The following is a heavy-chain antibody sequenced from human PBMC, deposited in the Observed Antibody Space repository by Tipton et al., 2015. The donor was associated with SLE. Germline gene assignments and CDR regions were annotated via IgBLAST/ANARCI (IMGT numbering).Heavy chain of an antibody. D-gene: IGHD3-22*01. CDR2: FYYSGNT. CDR1: GDSISSSSYY. J-gene: IGHJ4*02. Sequence: TLSLTCTVSGDSISSSSYYWGWIRQPPGKGLEWIGTFYYSGNTYFNPSLKSRVTISVDTSKNQFSLWLSSVTAADTAVYYCARDYYDSLGYTLFDYWGPGTLVTVSS. V-gene: IGHV4-39*07. CDR3: ARDYYDSLGYTLFDY.